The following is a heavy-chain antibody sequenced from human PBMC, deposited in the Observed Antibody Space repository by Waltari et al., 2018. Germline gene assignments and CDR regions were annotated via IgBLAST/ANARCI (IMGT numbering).Heavy chain of an antibody. CDR2: IYHSGST. Sequence: QVQLQESGPGLVKPSETLSLTCAVSGYSISSGYYWGWIRQPPGKGLEWIGSIYHSGSTYYNPSLKSRVTISVDTSKNQFSLKLSSVTAADTAVYYSAIRDYGGNLVDYWGQGTLVTVSS. CDR3: AIRDYGGNLVDY. D-gene: IGHD4-17*01. V-gene: IGHV4-38-2*01. J-gene: IGHJ4*02. CDR1: GYSISSGYY.